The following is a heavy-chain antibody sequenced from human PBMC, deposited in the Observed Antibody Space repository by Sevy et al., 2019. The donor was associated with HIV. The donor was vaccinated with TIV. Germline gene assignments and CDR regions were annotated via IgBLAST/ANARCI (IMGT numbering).Heavy chain of an antibody. Sequence: GGSLRLSCAASGFPVSSNYMSWVRQAPGKGLEWVANIDQDGSDKRYVDSVRGRFTISRDNANNFLYLQMSSLRADDTAVYYCARAGGWGNINHSNQILDIWGHGTKVTVSS. CDR2: IDQDGSDK. CDR3: ARAGGWGNINHSNQILDI. D-gene: IGHD3-16*01. V-gene: IGHV3-7*01. CDR1: GFPVSSNY. J-gene: IGHJ3*02.